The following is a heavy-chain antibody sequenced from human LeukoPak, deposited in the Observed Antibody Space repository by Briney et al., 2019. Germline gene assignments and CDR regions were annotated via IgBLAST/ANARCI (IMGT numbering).Heavy chain of an antibody. CDR3: ARSELRYFDWLLMNNWFDP. CDR1: GYTFTSYG. V-gene: IGHV1-18*01. Sequence: ASVKVSCKASGYTFTSYGISWVRQAPGQGLEWMGWISAYNGNTNYAQKLQGRVTMTTDTSTSTAYMELRSLRSDDTAVCYCARSELRYFDWLLMNNWFDPWGQGTLVTVSS. D-gene: IGHD3-9*01. CDR2: ISAYNGNT. J-gene: IGHJ5*02.